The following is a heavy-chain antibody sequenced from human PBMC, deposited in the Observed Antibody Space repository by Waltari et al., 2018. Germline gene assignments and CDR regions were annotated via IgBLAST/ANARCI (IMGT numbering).Heavy chain of an antibody. Sequence: EVRLLESGGGLVQPGGSLRLSCEASEFTFRSHSMPWVRQAPGKGLDWVSTISDSGGSTYYADSVKGRFTISRDNSKITLYLQMSSLRVEDTAIYYCGKLDYDGNGFPNYFDHWGQGTLVTVSS. D-gene: IGHD3-22*01. J-gene: IGHJ4*02. CDR1: EFTFRSHS. CDR3: GKLDYDGNGFPNYFDH. CDR2: ISDSGGST. V-gene: IGHV3-23*01.